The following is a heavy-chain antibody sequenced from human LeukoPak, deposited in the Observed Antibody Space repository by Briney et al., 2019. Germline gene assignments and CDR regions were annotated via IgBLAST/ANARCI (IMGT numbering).Heavy chain of an antibody. V-gene: IGHV5-51*01. CDR2: IYPGDSDT. Sequence: GESLKISCKGSGYSFTSYWIGWVRQMPGKGLEWMGIIYPGDSDTRYSPSFQGQVTISADKSISTAYLQWSSLKASDTAMYYCARGIMRSGYSYGPPFDYWGQGTLVTVSS. J-gene: IGHJ4*02. CDR3: ARGIMRSGYSYGPPFDY. CDR1: GYSFTSYW. D-gene: IGHD5-18*01.